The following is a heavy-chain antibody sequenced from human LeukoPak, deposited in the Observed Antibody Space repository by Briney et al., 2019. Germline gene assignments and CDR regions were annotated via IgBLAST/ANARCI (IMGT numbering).Heavy chain of an antibody. D-gene: IGHD2-2*01. CDR2: ISWNSGSI. Sequence: PGRSLRLSCAASGFTFDDYAMHWVRQAPGKGLEWVSGISWNSGSIGYADSVKGRFTISRGNAKNSLYLQMNSLRAEDTALYYCAAMYPPFGPWGQGTLVTVSS. CDR3: AAMYPPFGP. J-gene: IGHJ5*02. CDR1: GFTFDDYA. V-gene: IGHV3-9*01.